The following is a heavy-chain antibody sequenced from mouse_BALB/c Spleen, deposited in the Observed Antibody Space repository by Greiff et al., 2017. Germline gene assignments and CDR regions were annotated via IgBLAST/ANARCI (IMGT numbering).Heavy chain of an antibody. D-gene: IGHD2-2*01. Sequence: VKVVESGAELAKPGASVKMSCKASGYTFTSYWMHWVKQRPGQGLEWIGYINPSTGYTEYNQKFKDKATLTADKSSSTAYMQLSSLTSEDSAVYYCARWLPIAYWGQGTLVTVSA. CDR2: INPSTGYT. V-gene: IGHV1-7*01. CDR3: ARWLPIAY. CDR1: GYTFTSYW. J-gene: IGHJ3*01.